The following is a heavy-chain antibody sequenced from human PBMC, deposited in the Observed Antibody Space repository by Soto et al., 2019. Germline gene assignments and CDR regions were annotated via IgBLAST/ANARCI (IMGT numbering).Heavy chain of an antibody. J-gene: IGHJ6*03. V-gene: IGHV4-59*01. CDR3: ARTPTYYYGSGSYPNYYYYYYMDV. CDR1: GGSISSYY. CDR2: IYYSGST. D-gene: IGHD3-10*01. Sequence: SETLSLTCTVSGGSISSYYWSWIRQPPGKGLEWIGYIYYSGSTNYNPSLKSRVTISVDTSKNQFSLKLSSVTAADTAVYYCARTPTYYYGSGSYPNYYYYYYMDVWGKGTTVTVSS.